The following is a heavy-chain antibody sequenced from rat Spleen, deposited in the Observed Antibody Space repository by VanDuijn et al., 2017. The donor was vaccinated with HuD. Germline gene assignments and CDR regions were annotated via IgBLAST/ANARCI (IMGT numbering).Heavy chain of an antibody. Sequence: EVQLVESGGGLVQPGRSLKLSCEVSGFTFSSFPMAWVRQAPKKGLEWVASISSGGGGTYYRDSVKGRFTISRDNAKSTLSLQMDSLRSEDTATYYCARRHYGYTDYFDYWGQGVMVTVSS. CDR1: GFTFSSFP. J-gene: IGHJ2*01. CDR2: ISSGGGGT. CDR3: ARRHYGYTDYFDY. D-gene: IGHD1-9*01. V-gene: IGHV5-25*01.